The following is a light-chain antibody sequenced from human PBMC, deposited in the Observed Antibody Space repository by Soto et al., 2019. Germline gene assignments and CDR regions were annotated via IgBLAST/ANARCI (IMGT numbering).Light chain of an antibody. V-gene: IGKV1-9*01. Sequence: DIRLKKSAAFLSASVGDRVTITCRASQGISTYLAWYQQKLGKAPKLLIYDASTLQSGVPSRFSGSRSGTEFTLTISSLQPEDFATYYCQQLNGYLELTFGGGTKVDI. J-gene: IGKJ4*01. CDR2: DAS. CDR3: QQLNGYLELT. CDR1: QGISTY.